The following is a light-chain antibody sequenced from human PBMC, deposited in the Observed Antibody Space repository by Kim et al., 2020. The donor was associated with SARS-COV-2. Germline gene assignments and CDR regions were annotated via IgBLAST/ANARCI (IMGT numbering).Light chain of an antibody. CDR3: QQYNQWPPWT. CDR2: GAS. J-gene: IGKJ1*01. V-gene: IGKV3-15*01. Sequence: SPGERAPLSCRASQGVSSNLAWYQQKPGQAPRLVIHGASTRATGIPARFSGSGSGTEFTLTISSLQSEDFAVYYCQQYNQWPPWTFGQGTKVEIK. CDR1: QGVSSN.